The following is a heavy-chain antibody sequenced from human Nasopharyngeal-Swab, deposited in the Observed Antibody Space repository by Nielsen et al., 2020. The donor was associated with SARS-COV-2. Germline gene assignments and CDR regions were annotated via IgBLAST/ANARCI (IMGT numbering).Heavy chain of an antibody. CDR3: ARMGPPLATVTTGDY. CDR2: ISSSSTYI. Sequence: GESLKISCVASGFTFSSYGMNWVRQAPGKGLEWVSSISSSSTYIYYADSVKGRSTISRDNAQNSLYLQMSSLRAEDTAVYYCARMGPPLATVTTGDYWGQGTLVPSPQ. CDR1: GFTFSSYG. V-gene: IGHV3-21*01. D-gene: IGHD4-17*01. J-gene: IGHJ4*02.